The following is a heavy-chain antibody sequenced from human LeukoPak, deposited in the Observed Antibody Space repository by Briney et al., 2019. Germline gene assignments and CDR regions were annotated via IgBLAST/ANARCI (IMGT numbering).Heavy chain of an antibody. Sequence: SETLSLTCTVSGGSISSGDCYWSWIRQPPGKGLEWIGYIYYSGSTYYNPSLKSRVTISVDTSKNQFSLKLSSVTAADTAVYYCARDARGYCSSTSCYEDYGMDVWGKGTTVTVSS. CDR3: ARDARGYCSSTSCYEDYGMDV. J-gene: IGHJ6*04. CDR2: IYYSGST. V-gene: IGHV4-30-4*01. CDR1: GGSISSGDCY. D-gene: IGHD2-2*01.